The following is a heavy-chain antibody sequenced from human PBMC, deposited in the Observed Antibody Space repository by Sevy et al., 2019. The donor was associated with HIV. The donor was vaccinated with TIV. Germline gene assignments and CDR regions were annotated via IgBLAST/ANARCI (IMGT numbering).Heavy chain of an antibody. J-gene: IGHJ6*04. Sequence: GGSLRLSCEASGFTFSTYAMSWVRQAPGKGLQWVSVISGSGGSTYYADSVKGRFTISRDNAKNTMYLQMNSLRAEDTAVYYCARRPDLGGLIPTGVLDVCGFGTTVTVSS. CDR3: ARRPDLGGLIPTGVLDV. CDR1: GFTFSTYA. V-gene: IGHV3-23*01. CDR2: ISGSGGST. D-gene: IGHD3-3*01.